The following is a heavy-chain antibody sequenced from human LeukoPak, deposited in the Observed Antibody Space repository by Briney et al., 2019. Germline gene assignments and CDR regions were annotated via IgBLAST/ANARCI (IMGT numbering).Heavy chain of an antibody. D-gene: IGHD3-22*01. CDR1: GYTFIGYY. CDR3: ARGGYYDSSASTVN. CDR2: INPNSGGT. Sequence: ASVKVSCKASGYTFIGYYMHWVRQAPGQGLEWMGWINPNSGGTNYAQKFQGRVTMTRDTSISTAYMELSRLRSDDTAVYYCARGGYYDSSASTVNWGQGTLVTVSS. V-gene: IGHV1-2*02. J-gene: IGHJ4*02.